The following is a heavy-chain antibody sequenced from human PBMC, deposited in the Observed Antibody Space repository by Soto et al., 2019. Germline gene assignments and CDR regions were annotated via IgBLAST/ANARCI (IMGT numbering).Heavy chain of an antibody. D-gene: IGHD6-13*01. CDR1: GFTFSSYG. V-gene: IGHV3-33*01. CDR3: ARDRIAGAGSFDY. Sequence: QVQLVESGGGVVQPGRSLRLSCAASGFTFSSYGMHWVRQAPGKGLEWVAVIWEDGSNKEYADSVKGRFTISIDTYKNTLNMQMNSLRAENTAVYYCARDRIAGAGSFDYVGQGTLITFSS. CDR2: IWEDGSNK. J-gene: IGHJ4*02.